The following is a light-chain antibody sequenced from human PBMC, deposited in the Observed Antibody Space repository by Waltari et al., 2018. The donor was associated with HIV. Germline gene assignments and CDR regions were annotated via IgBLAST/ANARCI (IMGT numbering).Light chain of an antibody. CDR1: QSVSSSS. Sequence: EIVLTQSPGTLSLSPGERATLSCRASQSVSSSSLAWYQQKPGQAPRLLICDASSRATGISDRFSGSGAGTDFTLTISRLEPEDFAVYYCQQYGRSAITFGQGTRLEIK. CDR2: DAS. CDR3: QQYGRSAIT. J-gene: IGKJ5*01. V-gene: IGKV3-20*01.